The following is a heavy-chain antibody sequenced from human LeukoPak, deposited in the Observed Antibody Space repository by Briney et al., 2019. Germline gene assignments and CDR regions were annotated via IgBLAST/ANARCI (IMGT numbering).Heavy chain of an antibody. V-gene: IGHV5-51*01. J-gene: IGHJ6*03. CDR2: IYPGDSDT. CDR3: ARWAGQRYNHFYMDV. CDR1: GYSFTTYW. Sequence: GESLKISCKASGYSFTTYWIGWGRQVPGKGLEGMGIIYPGDSDTRYSPCFQGQATVSADKSISTAYLQWSSLKPSDTATYYCARWAGQRYNHFYMDVWGKGTTVTVSS. D-gene: IGHD1-14*01.